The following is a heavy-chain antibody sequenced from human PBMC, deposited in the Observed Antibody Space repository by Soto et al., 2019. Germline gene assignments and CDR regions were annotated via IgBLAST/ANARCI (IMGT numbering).Heavy chain of an antibody. CDR3: AKELVNIRWTYFDC. D-gene: IGHD2-15*01. J-gene: IGHJ4*02. CDR1: GFTFNTYA. V-gene: IGHV3-23*01. CDR2: ISDSGGRT. Sequence: GGSLRLSCAASGFTFNTYAMSWVRQAPGKGLEWVSAISDSGGRTYYADSVKGRFTISRDNSKNTLYLQMNSLRAEDTAVYFCAKELVNIRWTYFDCWGQGTLVTVSS.